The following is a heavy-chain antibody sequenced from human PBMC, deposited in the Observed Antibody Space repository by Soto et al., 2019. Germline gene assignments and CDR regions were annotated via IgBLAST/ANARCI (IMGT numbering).Heavy chain of an antibody. J-gene: IGHJ4*02. CDR2: IHYSGSP. CDR1: GASIYNGGYF. V-gene: IGHV4-61*08. Sequence: SETLSLTCSVSGASIYNGGYFWSWIRQSPGKGLEWIGHIHYSGSPNYNPSLESRVTISVDTSKNQFSLKLSSVTAADTAVYYCARLAMWSRYSSGGFDYWGQGTLVTVSS. D-gene: IGHD6-19*01. CDR3: ARLAMWSRYSSGGFDY.